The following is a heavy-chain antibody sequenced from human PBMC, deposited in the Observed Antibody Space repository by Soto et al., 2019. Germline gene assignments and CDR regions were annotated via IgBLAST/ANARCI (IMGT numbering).Heavy chain of an antibody. CDR2: IRGTAT. D-gene: IGHD2-21*01. V-gene: IGHV3-23*01. J-gene: IGHJ5*02. CDR1: GFSFSSFA. Sequence: EVQLLESGGTLVQPGESLRLSCEVSGFSFSSFAMNWVRQAPGEGLEWVSSIRGTATSYADSVKGRFTISRDKSKNTVYLQLTTLRGEEKAVDYCEKSAVFKTTSGGWCNWCDPWGDGTLVIVCS. CDR3: EKSAVFKTTSGGWCNWCDP.